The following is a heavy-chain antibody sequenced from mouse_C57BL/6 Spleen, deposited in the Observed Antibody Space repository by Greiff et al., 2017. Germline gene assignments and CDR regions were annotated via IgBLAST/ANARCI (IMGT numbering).Heavy chain of an antibody. CDR3: ARGDGNYVFDY. J-gene: IGHJ2*01. V-gene: IGHV5-15*01. CDR2: ISNLAYSI. D-gene: IGHD2-1*01. CDR1: GFTFSDYG. Sequence: DVKLVESGGGLVQPGGSLKLSCAASGFTFSDYGMAWVRQAPRKGPEWVAFISNLAYSIYYADTVTGRFTISRENAKNTLYLEMSSLRSEDTAMYYCARGDGNYVFDYWGQGTTLTVSS.